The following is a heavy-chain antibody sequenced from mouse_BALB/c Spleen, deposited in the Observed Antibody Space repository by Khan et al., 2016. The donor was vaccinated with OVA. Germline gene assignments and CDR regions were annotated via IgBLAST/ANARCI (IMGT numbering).Heavy chain of an antibody. CDR2: IWAGGST. CDR3: ARLEGI. V-gene: IGHV2-9*02. J-gene: IGHJ2*01. Sequence: QVQLKESGPGLVAPSQSLSITCTVSGFSLTSYGVHWVRQPPGKGLEWLGVIWAGGSTNYNSALMSRLSISKDNSKSQVFLKMNRLQTEDKCRYYCARLEGIWGQGTTLTVSS. CDR1: GFSLTSYG.